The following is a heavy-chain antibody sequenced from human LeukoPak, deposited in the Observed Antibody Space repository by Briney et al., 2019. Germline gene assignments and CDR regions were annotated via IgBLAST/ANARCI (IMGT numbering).Heavy chain of an antibody. Sequence: SETLSLTCAVYGGSFSGYYWSWIRQPPGKGLEWIGEINHSGSTNYNPSLKSRVTISVGTSKNQFSLKLSSVTAADTAVYYCARVGDIVVVVAATGRRYGMDVWGQGTTVTVSS. J-gene: IGHJ6*02. V-gene: IGHV4-34*01. CDR3: ARVGDIVVVVAATGRRYGMDV. D-gene: IGHD2-15*01. CDR1: GGSFSGYY. CDR2: INHSGST.